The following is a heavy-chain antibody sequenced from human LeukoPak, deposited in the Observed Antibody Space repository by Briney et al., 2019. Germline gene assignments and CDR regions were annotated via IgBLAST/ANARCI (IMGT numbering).Heavy chain of an antibody. CDR3: AREGRGFDNSVYPGP. J-gene: IGHJ4*02. CDR1: GFPFSYYA. V-gene: IGHV3-23*01. CDR2: IGAGGGAT. D-gene: IGHD3-22*01. Sequence: PGGSLRLSCAASGFPFSYYAMSWVRQAPGKGLEWVSSIGAGGGATYYAESVKGRFAISRDNSKNTLFLQMNSLRAEDTAVYYCAREGRGFDNSVYPGPWGQGTLVTVSS.